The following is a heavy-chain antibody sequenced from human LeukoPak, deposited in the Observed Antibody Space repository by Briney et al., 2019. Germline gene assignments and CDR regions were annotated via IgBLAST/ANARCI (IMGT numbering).Heavy chain of an antibody. CDR3: ARGGMTYYYGSGSWTDY. Sequence: ASVKVSCKASGYTFTSYAMNWVRQAPGQGLEWMGRINIKTGNPTYAQGFTGRFVFSLDTSVSTAYLQISSLKAEDTAVYYCARGGMTYYYGSGSWTDYWGQGTLVTVSS. J-gene: IGHJ4*02. CDR2: INIKTGNP. D-gene: IGHD3-10*01. V-gene: IGHV7-4-1*02. CDR1: GYTFTSYA.